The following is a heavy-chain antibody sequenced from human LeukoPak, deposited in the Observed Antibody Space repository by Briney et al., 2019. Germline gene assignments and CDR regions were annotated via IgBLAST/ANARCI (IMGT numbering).Heavy chain of an antibody. CDR1: GYTFTGYY. CDR2: INPNSGGT. V-gene: IGHV1-2*02. CDR3: ARSLGYCSGGSCYLDWFDP. J-gene: IGHJ5*02. Sequence: ASVKVSCKASGYTFTGYYMHWVRQAPGQGLEWMGWINPNSGGTNYAQKFQGRVTMTRDTSISTAYMELSRLRSDGTAVYYCARSLGYCSGGSCYLDWFDPWGQGTLVTVSS. D-gene: IGHD2-15*01.